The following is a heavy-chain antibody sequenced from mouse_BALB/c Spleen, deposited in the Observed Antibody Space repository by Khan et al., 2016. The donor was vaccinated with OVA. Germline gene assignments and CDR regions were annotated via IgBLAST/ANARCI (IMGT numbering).Heavy chain of an antibody. CDR2: VYPGDGNT. CDR1: GYTFTSYW. J-gene: IGHJ2*01. CDR3: ARGGITTGYFDY. D-gene: IGHD1-1*01. V-gene: IGHV1-87*01. Sequence: QVQLQQSGTELARPGASVTLSCKASGYTFTSYWMQWVKQRPGQGLEWIGAVYPGDGNTRYTQKFKGKATLTADKSSSTAYIQLSSLASEDSAFYYCARGGITTGYFDYWGQGTTLTVSS.